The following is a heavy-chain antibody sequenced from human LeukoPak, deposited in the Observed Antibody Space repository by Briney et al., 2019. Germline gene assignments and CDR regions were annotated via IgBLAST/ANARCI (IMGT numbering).Heavy chain of an antibody. CDR3: AREDGDSVPPFDY. D-gene: IGHD3-10*01. V-gene: IGHV3-7*01. CDR1: GFTFSSYW. CDR2: IKQDGSEK. J-gene: IGHJ4*02. Sequence: GGSLRLSCAASGFTFSSYWMSWVRQAPGKGLEWVANIKQDGSEKYYVDSVKGRFTISRDNAKNSLYLQMNSLRAEDTAVYYCAREDGDSVPPFDYWGQGTLVTVSS.